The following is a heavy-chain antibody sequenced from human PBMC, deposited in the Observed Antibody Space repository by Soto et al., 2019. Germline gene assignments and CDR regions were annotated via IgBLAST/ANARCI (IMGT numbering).Heavy chain of an antibody. V-gene: IGHV1-69*01. CDR3: AKVRYSSPMGYYYGMDV. J-gene: IGHJ6*02. CDR2: IIPIFGTA. CDR1: RVAFSKFI. Sequence: QAQLEQSGGEVKKPGSSVKVSCKASRVAFSKFIVTWVRKAPGLGLEWVGGIIPIFGTANYAQKFQGRVTITADESTSTSYMEVNNLRSECTAVYYCAKVRYSSPMGYYYGMDVWGQGTTVTVSS. D-gene: IGHD6-19*01.